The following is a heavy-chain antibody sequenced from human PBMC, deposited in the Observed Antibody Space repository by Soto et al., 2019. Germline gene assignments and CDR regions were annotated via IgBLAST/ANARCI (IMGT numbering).Heavy chain of an antibody. CDR1: VYTLIMYY. J-gene: IGHJ4*02. Sequence: ASVKVSCKACVYTLIMYYIHWMRQAPGQGLEWMGLINPSGGSTTYAQKFQGRVTMTRDTSTSTVYMDLSSLRSEDSAVYYCASGVGTAMADLDYCGEGTLLTVP. CDR3: ASGVGTAMADLDY. D-gene: IGHD5-18*01. CDR2: INPSGGST. V-gene: IGHV1-46*01.